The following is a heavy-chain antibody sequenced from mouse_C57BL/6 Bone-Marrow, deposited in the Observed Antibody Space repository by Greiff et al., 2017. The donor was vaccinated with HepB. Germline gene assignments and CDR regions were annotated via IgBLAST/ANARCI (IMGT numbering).Heavy chain of an antibody. CDR1: GYSITSGYY. J-gene: IGHJ2*01. D-gene: IGHD3-2*02. V-gene: IGHV3-6*01. Sequence: ESGPGLVKPSQSLSLTCSVTGYSITSGYYWNWIRQFPGNKLEWMGYISYDGSNNYNPSLKNRISITRDTSKNQFFLKLNSVTTEDTATYYCARGETAQSYFDYWGQGTTLTVSS. CDR3: ARGETAQSYFDY. CDR2: ISYDGSN.